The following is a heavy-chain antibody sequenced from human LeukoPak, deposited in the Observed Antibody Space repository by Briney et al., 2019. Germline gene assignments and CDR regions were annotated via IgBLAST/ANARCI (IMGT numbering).Heavy chain of an antibody. V-gene: IGHV4-30-2*01. CDR2: IYHSGST. CDR1: GGSISSGGYS. D-gene: IGHD3-10*01. Sequence: PSQTLSLTCAVSGGSISSGGYSWSWIRQPPGTGLEWIGYIYHSGSTYYNPSLKSRVTISVDRSKNQFSLKLSSVTAADTAVYYCARATGGSVYNWGQGTLVTVSS. CDR3: ARATGGSVYN. J-gene: IGHJ4*02.